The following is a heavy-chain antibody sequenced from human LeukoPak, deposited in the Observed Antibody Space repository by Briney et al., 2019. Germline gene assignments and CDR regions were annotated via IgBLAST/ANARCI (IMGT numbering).Heavy chain of an antibody. D-gene: IGHD1-26*01. Sequence: ASVKVSCKASGYTFTGYYMHWVRQAPGQGLEWMGWINPNSGGTNYARKFQGRVTMTRDTSISTAYMELSRLRSDDTAVYYCAREWELAPNYFDYWGQGTLVTVSS. J-gene: IGHJ4*02. CDR2: INPNSGGT. CDR1: GYTFTGYY. V-gene: IGHV1-2*02. CDR3: AREWELAPNYFDY.